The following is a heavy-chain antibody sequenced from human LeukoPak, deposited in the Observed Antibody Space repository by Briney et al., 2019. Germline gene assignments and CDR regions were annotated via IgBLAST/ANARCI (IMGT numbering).Heavy chain of an antibody. CDR2: ISSSGNIV. J-gene: IGHJ4*02. CDR1: GFTFSSYE. V-gene: IGHV3-48*03. CDR3: ARDTYYGDYVDY. D-gene: IGHD4-17*01. Sequence: GSLRLSCAASGFTFSSYEMNWVRQAPGKGLEWVSYISSSGNIVYYANSVMGRFTISRDNARNSLCLQMNSLRAEDTAVYYCARDTYYGDYVDYWGQGTLVTVSS.